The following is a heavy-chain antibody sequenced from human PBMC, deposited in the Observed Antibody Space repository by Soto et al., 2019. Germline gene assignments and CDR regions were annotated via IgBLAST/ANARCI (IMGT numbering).Heavy chain of an antibody. CDR2: LSFDGKVK. CDR3: ARDPLRGSPDYFDH. J-gene: IGHJ4*02. Sequence: QVRLVESGGGVVQPGGSLRLSCAASGFTLRTYPMHWLRQTPGKGLESLTVLSFDGKVKHYADSVGGRFTISRDISENTLYLQMNSLRGEDTAVYYCARDPLRGSPDYFDHWGQGTLVTVSS. D-gene: IGHD1-1*01. CDR1: GFTLRTYP. V-gene: IGHV3-30*04.